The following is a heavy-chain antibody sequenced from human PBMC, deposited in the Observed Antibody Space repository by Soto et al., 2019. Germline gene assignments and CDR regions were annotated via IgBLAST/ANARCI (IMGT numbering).Heavy chain of an antibody. CDR2: IIPILDLA. D-gene: IGHD4-17*01. CDR3: ATPRNVGVYGDSGLDD. CDR1: GGTVSSYT. V-gene: IGHV1-69*02. Sequence: QVQLVQSGSEVKKPGSSVKVSCQASGGTVSSYTFSWVRQSPGQGLEWMGRIIPILDLANYAPKFQGRVTITADKSTSTAYVELNSLRSEDTAVYYCATPRNVGVYGDSGLDDWGQGTLVNVSS. J-gene: IGHJ4*02.